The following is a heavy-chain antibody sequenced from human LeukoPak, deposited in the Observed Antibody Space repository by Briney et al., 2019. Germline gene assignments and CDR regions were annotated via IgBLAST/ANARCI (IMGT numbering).Heavy chain of an antibody. V-gene: IGHV3-43*02. CDR3: AKDELLLVY. CDR2: ISGDGGST. D-gene: IGHD2-21*02. Sequence: GESLRLSCAAYGYTLDDYAMHWVRQPPGKGLEWVSLISGDGGSTYYADSVKGRFTISRDNSKNSLYLQMNSLRTEDCALYYCAKDELLLVYWGQGTLVTVSS. CDR1: GYTLDDYA. J-gene: IGHJ4*02.